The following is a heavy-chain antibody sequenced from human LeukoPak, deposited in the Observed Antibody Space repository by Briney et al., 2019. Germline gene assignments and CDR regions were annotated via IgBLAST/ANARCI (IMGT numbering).Heavy chain of an antibody. Sequence: GGSLRLSCATSGFPFETNAMSWVRQAPGKGLEWVATIGNTETFYAYSVTGRFTISRDNSKNTVNLQMNRLRVEDTAIYYCAKDWIQFNRVFDCFDSWGQGTLVTVSS. V-gene: IGHV3-23*01. CDR3: AKDWIQFNRVFDCFDS. CDR1: GFPFETNA. D-gene: IGHD5-18*01. CDR2: IGNTET. J-gene: IGHJ4*02.